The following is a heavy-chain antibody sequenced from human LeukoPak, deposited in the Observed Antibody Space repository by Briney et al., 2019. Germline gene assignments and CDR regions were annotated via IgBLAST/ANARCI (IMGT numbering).Heavy chain of an antibody. J-gene: IGHJ4*02. D-gene: IGHD6-19*01. Sequence: GGSLRLSCAASGFTFSSYWMSWVRQAPGKGLEWVANIKQGGSEKYYVDSVKGRFTISRDNAKNSLYLQMNSLRAEDTAVYYCARGIAVAVNDYWGQGTLVTVSS. CDR3: ARGIAVAVNDY. V-gene: IGHV3-7*04. CDR1: GFTFSSYW. CDR2: IKQGGSEK.